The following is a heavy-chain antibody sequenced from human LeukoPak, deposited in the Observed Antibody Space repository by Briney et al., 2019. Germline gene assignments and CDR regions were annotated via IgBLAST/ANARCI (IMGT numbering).Heavy chain of an antibody. CDR3: ARGDWYSYRYDY. CDR1: GYTFTSYD. V-gene: IGHV1-8*01. J-gene: IGHJ4*02. Sequence: ASVKVSCKASGYTFTSYDINWVRQATGQGLEWMGWMNPNSGNTGYAQKFQGRVTMTRNTSISTAYMELSSLRSEDTAVYYCARGDWYSYRYDYWGQGTLVTVSS. D-gene: IGHD5-18*01. CDR2: MNPNSGNT.